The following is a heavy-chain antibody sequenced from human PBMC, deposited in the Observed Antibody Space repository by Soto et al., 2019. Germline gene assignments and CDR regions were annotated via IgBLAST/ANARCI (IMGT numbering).Heavy chain of an antibody. V-gene: IGHV4-4*02. J-gene: IGHJ5*02. D-gene: IGHD2-15*01. CDR1: SGSISSNNW. Sequence: QVQLQESGPGLVKPSGTLSLTCVVSSGSISSNNWWSWVRQPPGKGLEWIGEIYHSGSTNYNPSLQSRVTISVDKSKNQFSLKLSSVTAADTDVYYCAHGGSYNWFDPWGQGTLVTVSS. CDR2: IYHSGST. CDR3: AHGGSYNWFDP.